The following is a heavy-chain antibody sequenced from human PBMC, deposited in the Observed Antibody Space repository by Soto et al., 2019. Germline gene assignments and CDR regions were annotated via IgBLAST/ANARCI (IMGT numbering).Heavy chain of an antibody. CDR3: ARDAAALAAHH. CDR1: GGSINSYGSGGHY. D-gene: IGHD2-15*01. Sequence: PSETLSLTCSVSGGSINSYGSGGHYWSWIRQHPGKGLEWIGYIYYSGGTYYNPSLRSRVIISADQSKTHFSLKLSSVSAADTAVYYCARDAAALAAHHWGQGPLVTVSS. V-gene: IGHV4-31*03. CDR2: IYYSGGT. J-gene: IGHJ4*02.